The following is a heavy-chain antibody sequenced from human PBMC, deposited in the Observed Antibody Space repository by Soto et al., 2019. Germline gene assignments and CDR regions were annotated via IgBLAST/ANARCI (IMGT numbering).Heavy chain of an antibody. J-gene: IGHJ5*02. CDR3: ASNFAWVGWFDP. CDR2: MNPNSGNT. Sequence: ASVKVSCKASGYTFTSYDINWVRQATGQGLEWMGWMNPNSGNTGYAQKFQGRVTMTRNTSISTAYMELSSLRSEDTAVYYCASNFAWVGWFDPWGQGTLVTVSS. D-gene: IGHD3-3*01. V-gene: IGHV1-8*01. CDR1: GYTFTSYD.